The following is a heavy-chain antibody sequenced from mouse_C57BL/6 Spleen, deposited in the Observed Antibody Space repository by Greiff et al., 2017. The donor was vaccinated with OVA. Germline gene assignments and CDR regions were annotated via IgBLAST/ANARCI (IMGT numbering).Heavy chain of an antibody. CDR1: GFTFSSYT. Sequence: EVKLVESGGGLVKPGGSLKLSCAASGFTFSSYTMSWVRQTPEQRLEWVATISGGGGNTYYPDSVKGRFTISRDNAKNTLYLQMSSLRSEDTALYYGASPYDYDVWFAYWGQGTLVTVSA. J-gene: IGHJ3*01. V-gene: IGHV5-9*01. CDR2: ISGGGGNT. D-gene: IGHD2-4*01. CDR3: ASPYDYDVWFAY.